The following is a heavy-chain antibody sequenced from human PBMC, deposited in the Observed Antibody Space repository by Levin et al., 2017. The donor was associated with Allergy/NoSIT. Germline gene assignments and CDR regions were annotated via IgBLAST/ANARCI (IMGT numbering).Heavy chain of an antibody. V-gene: IGHV4-34*01. J-gene: IGHJ4*02. CDR2: INHSGST. Sequence: SQTLSLPCAVYGVSFSASYWSWLRQPPGKGLEWIGEINHSGSTNYNPSLKSRVTISVDTSKSQFSLKLTSVTAADTAVYYCATVRELLFGSWVQGTLVTVSS. CDR3: ATVRELLFGS. D-gene: IGHD1-7*01. CDR1: GVSFSASY.